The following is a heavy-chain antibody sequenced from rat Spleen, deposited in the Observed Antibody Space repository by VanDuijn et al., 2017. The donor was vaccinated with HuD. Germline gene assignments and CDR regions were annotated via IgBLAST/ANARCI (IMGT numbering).Heavy chain of an antibody. Sequence: EVQLVESDGGLVQPGRSLKLSCAASGFTFSDYYMAWVRQAPTKGLEWVATINYDGSNTYYRDSVKGRFTISRDNAKSTLYLQMDSLRSEDTATYYCAKRGDYYSAYFDYWGQGVMVTVSS. J-gene: IGHJ2*01. V-gene: IGHV5-29*01. CDR1: GFTFSDYY. CDR3: AKRGDYYSAYFDY. D-gene: IGHD1-1*01. CDR2: INYDGSNT.